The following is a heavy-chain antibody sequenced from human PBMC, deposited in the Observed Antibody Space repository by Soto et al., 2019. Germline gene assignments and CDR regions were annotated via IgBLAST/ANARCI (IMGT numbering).Heavy chain of an antibody. V-gene: IGHV3-33*01. CDR2: IWYDGSNK. Sequence: QVQLVESGGGVVQPGRSLRLSCAASGFTFSSYGMPWVRQAPGKGLEWVAVIWYDGSNKYYADSVKGRFTISRDNSKNTLYLQMNSLRADDTAVYYCARSPGIAVAGRVYYFDYWGQGTLVTVSS. CDR1: GFTFSSYG. D-gene: IGHD6-19*01. J-gene: IGHJ4*02. CDR3: ARSPGIAVAGRVYYFDY.